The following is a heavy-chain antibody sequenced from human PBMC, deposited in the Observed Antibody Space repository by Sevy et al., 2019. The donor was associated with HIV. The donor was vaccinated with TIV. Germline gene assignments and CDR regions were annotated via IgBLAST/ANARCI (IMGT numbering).Heavy chain of an antibody. CDR3: ARGDYYGSLYYFAY. CDR2: ISSGSSYI. V-gene: IGHV3-21*01. Sequence: GGSLRLSCAASGFTFSNYFINWVRQAPGKGLEWVSSISSGSSYIFYADSVKGRFTISRDNAKNSLYLHMNSLRAEDTAVYYCARGDYYGSLYYFAYWRPGTLVTVS. CDR1: GFTFSNYF. D-gene: IGHD3-10*01. J-gene: IGHJ4*02.